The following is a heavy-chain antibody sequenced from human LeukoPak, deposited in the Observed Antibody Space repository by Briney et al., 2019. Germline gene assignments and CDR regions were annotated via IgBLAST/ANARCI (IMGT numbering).Heavy chain of an antibody. CDR2: ISGSGGST. CDR3: AKDVRVAAAGTILDY. J-gene: IGHJ4*02. CDR1: GFTFSSYG. Sequence: PGGSLRLSCAASGFTFSSYGVSWVRQAPGKGLEWVSAISGSGGSTYYADSVKGRFTISRDNAKNSLYLQMDSLRAEDTALYYCAKDVRVAAAGTILDYWGQGTLVTVSS. V-gene: IGHV3-23*01. D-gene: IGHD6-13*01.